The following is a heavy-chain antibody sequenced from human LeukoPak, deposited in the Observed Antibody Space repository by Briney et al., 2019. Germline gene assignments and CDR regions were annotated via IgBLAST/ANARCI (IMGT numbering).Heavy chain of an antibody. CDR1: GFTFTKAY. V-gene: IGHV3-15*01. D-gene: IGHD2-2*01. J-gene: IGHJ5*02. Sequence: GGSLSLSCSASGFTFTKAYMRWLRQAAGRGLEWVAFIRNKADDGTPDSAAPVQGKFNNSRDDSKHTLYQQMNSLKSEDTAVYSCGTDLKYRGCGSPYCYAGFWFDPRGQETLVSVSS. CDR3: GTDLKYRGCGSPYCYAGFWFDP. CDR2: IRNKADDGTP.